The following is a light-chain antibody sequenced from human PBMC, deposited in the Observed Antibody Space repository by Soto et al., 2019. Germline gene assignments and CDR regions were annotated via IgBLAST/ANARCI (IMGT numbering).Light chain of an antibody. CDR2: DDS. Sequence: SYELTQPPSVSVAPGQTARVTCGGRNIGSKSAHWYQQKAGQAPVVVVYDDSDRPSGIPERFSGSKSGNTATLTISRVEAGDEADYYCQVWDTSSVHPVVFGGGTKVTVL. CDR3: QVWDTSSVHPVV. CDR1: NIGSKS. V-gene: IGLV3-21*02. J-gene: IGLJ2*01.